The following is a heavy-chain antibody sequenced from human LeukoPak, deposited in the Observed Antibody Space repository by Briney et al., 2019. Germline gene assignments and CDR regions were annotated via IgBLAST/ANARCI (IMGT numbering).Heavy chain of an antibody. CDR2: IYSSGST. D-gene: IGHD5-18*01. CDR3: ARYSYADWFDP. J-gene: IGHJ5*02. CDR1: GDSISGYF. Sequence: SETLSLTCSVSGDSISGYFWSWIRRPPGKGLEWIGYIYSSGSTNYNPSLKSRVSISVDTSKNQFSLKLSSVTAADTAVYYCARYSYADWFDPWGQGTLVTVSS. V-gene: IGHV4-4*09.